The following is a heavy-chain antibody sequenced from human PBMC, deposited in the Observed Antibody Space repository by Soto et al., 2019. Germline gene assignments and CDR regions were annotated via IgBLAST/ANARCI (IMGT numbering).Heavy chain of an antibody. V-gene: IGHV3-74*01. CDR2: INSDGSST. J-gene: IGHJ4*02. CDR1: GFTFRSYW. Sequence: GGSLRLSCAASGFTFRSYWMQWVRQAPGKGLVWVSWINSDGSSTSYADSVKGRFTISRDNAKNTLYLQMNSLRAEDTAVYYCASGGSSLNFDSWGQGTLLTVSS. CDR3: ASGGSSLNFDS. D-gene: IGHD6-6*01.